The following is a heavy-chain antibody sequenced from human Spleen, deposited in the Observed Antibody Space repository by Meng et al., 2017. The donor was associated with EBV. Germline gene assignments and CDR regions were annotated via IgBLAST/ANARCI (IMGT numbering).Heavy chain of an antibody. CDR3: ARRGVDYYDSSAWG. CDR2: IYHGGDT. V-gene: IGHV4-4*02. Sequence: VPRRAWGPGLVLPSGTRALTCAVSGCSIISSTWWTWVRQPTGKGLEWSGEIYHGGDTNYNPSLKSRVTISVDKSKNQFSLKVRSVTAADTAVYYCARRGVDYYDSSAWGWGQGALVTVSS. J-gene: IGHJ4*02. CDR1: GCSIISSTW. D-gene: IGHD3-22*01.